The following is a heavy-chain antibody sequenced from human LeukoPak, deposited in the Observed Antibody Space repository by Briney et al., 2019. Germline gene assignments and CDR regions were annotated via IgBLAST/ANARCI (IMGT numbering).Heavy chain of an antibody. Sequence: PGGSLRLSCAASGFTFSNYWMSWVRQAPGKGLEWVSAISGSGGSTYYADSVKGRFTISRDNSKNTLYLQMNSLRAEDTAVYYCAKDRRQYYDILTGYYKSGPFDPWGQGTLVTVSS. CDR1: GFTFSNYW. CDR2: ISGSGGST. D-gene: IGHD3-9*01. J-gene: IGHJ5*02. V-gene: IGHV3-23*01. CDR3: AKDRRQYYDILTGYYKSGPFDP.